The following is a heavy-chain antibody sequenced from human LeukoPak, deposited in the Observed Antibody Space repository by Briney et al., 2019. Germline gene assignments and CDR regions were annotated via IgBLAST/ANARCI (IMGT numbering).Heavy chain of an antibody. CDR3: ASWPVGWYGEDS. V-gene: IGHV7-4-1*02. J-gene: IGHJ4*02. Sequence: ASVKVCCKASGYTFTSCAMNWVRPAPGQGLEWMGWINTNTGNPTYAQGFTGRIVFSLDASVSTAYLQLSSLKAEDTAVYYCASWPVGWYGEDSWGQGTLVTVSS. D-gene: IGHD6-19*01. CDR1: GYTFTSCA. CDR2: INTNTGNP.